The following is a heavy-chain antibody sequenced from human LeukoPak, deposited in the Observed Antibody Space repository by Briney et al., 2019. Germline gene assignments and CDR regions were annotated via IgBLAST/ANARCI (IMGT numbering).Heavy chain of an antibody. D-gene: IGHD3-22*01. CDR1: GYTFTSYA. CDR3: ARGAYYYDSSGYYSGWFDP. J-gene: IGHJ5*02. Sequence: ASVKVSCKASGYTFTSYAMHWVRQAPGQRLEWMGWINAGNGNTKYSQKFQGRVTITRDTSASTAYMELGSLRSEDTAVYYCARGAYYYDSSGYYSGWFDPWGQGTLVTVSS. CDR2: INAGNGNT. V-gene: IGHV1-3*01.